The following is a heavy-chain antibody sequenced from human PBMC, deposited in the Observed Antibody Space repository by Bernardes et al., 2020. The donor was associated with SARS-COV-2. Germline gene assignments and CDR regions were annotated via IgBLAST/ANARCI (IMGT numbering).Heavy chain of an antibody. V-gene: IGHV3-7*03. CDR2: IKRDGGET. CDR1: GFDFSDYC. J-gene: IGHJ6*02. Sequence: GGSLRLSCAGSGFDFSDYCMTWVRQAPGKGLEWVANIKRDGGETYYVDSVKGRFTISRDNAKNLVFLQMNSLRAEDTAVFYCVRSAGMDVWGQGTMVTVSS. CDR3: VRSAGMDV.